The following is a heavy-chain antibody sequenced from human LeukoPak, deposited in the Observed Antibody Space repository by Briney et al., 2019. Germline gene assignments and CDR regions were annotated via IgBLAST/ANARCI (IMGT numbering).Heavy chain of an antibody. CDR2: IIPNLGIA. V-gene: IGHV1-69*04. CDR1: GGTFISFA. J-gene: IGHJ5*02. D-gene: IGHD3-22*01. Sequence: GASVKVSCKASGGTFISFAISWVRQAPGQGLEWMGRIIPNLGIANYAQNFQGRIPITADKSTSTAYMELSSLRSEDTAVYYCARDLYDSSGYYWDWFDPWGQGTLVTVSS. CDR3: ARDLYDSSGYYWDWFDP.